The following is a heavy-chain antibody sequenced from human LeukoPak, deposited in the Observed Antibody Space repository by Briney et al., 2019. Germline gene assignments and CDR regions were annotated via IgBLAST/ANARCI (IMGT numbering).Heavy chain of an antibody. V-gene: IGHV1-8*02. J-gene: IGHJ6*03. Sequence: GASVKVSCKASGGTFSSYAISWVRQATGQGLEWMGWMNPNSGNTGYAQKFQGRVTMTRNTPISTAYMELSSLRSEDTAVYYCARARAYYYYMDVWGKGTTVTISS. CDR3: ARARAYYYYMDV. CDR2: MNPNSGNT. CDR1: GGTFSSYA.